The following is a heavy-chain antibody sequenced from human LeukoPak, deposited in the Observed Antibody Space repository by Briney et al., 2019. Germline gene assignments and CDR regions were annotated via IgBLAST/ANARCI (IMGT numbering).Heavy chain of an antibody. CDR1: GGSFSGYY. D-gene: IGHD1-26*01. V-gene: IGHV4-34*01. CDR2: INHSGST. J-gene: IGHJ4*02. Sequence: SETLSLTCAVYGGSFSGYYWSWIRQPPGKGLDWIGEINHSGSTNYNPSLKSRVTISVDTSKDQFSLKLSSVTAADTAVYYCARRRAYSGSYFKTSYFDYWGQGTLVTVSS. CDR3: ARRRAYSGSYFKTSYFDY.